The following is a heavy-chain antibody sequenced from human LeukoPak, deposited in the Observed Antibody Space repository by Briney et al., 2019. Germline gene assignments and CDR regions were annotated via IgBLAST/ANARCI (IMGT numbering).Heavy chain of an antibody. J-gene: IGHJ6*02. CDR2: IFDSGAPS. V-gene: IGHV3-23*01. CDR3: AKDRALYYYGSGSYYKAASYGMDV. Sequence: GGSLRLSCVASGFSFGRHAMNWVRQAPGKGLEWVSSIFDSGAPSYYADSVKGRFTISRDNAKNSLYLQMNSLRAEDTALYYCAKDRALYYYGSGSYYKAASYGMDVWGQGTTVTVSS. D-gene: IGHD3-10*01. CDR1: GFSFGRHA.